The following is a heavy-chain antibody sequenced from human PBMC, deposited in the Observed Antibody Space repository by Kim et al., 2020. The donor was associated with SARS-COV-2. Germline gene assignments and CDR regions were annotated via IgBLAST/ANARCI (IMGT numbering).Heavy chain of an antibody. V-gene: IGHV3-30*04. CDR3: ARVGGRGWDAFDI. CDR2: ISYDGSNK. D-gene: IGHD1-26*01. J-gene: IGHJ3*02. CDR1: GFTFSSYA. Sequence: GGSLRLSCAASGFTFSSYAMHWVRQAPGKGLEWVAVISYDGSNKYYADSVKGRFTISRDNSKNTLYLQMNSLRAEDTAVYYCARVGGRGWDAFDIWGQGTMVTVSS.